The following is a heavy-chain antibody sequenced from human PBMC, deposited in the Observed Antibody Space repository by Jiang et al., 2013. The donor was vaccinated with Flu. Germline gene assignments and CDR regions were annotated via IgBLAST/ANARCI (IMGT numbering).Heavy chain of an antibody. J-gene: IGHJ6*02. D-gene: IGHD2-15*01. CDR2: LYYSGST. CDR1: GGSISSGNYF. Sequence: GSGLVKPSETLSLTCTVSGGSISSGNYFWGWIRQPPGKGLEWIGSLYYSGSTYYSPSLKSRVTISGDSSKNQFSVKLSSVTAADTGVYYCVSLLHYYNDMDVWGQGTTVIVSS. CDR3: VSLLHYYNDMDV. V-gene: IGHV4-39*01.